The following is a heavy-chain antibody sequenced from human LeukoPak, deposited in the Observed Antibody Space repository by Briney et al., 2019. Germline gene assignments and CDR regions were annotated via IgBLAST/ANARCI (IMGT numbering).Heavy chain of an antibody. CDR3: ARGFLGDYFGSGSYYVFDY. D-gene: IGHD3-10*01. J-gene: IGHJ4*02. Sequence: SETLSLTCTVSGGSISSYYWSWIRQPAGKGLEWIGRFYTSGSTKYNPSLKSRVTMSGDTSKNQFSLKLSSVTAADTAVYYCARGFLGDYFGSGSYYVFDYWGQGTLVTVSS. V-gene: IGHV4-4*07. CDR1: GGSISSYY. CDR2: FYTSGST.